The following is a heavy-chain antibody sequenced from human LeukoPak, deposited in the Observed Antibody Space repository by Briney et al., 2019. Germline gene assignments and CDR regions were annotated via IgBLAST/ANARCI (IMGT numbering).Heavy chain of an antibody. CDR2: ISHSGGGT. Sequence: PGGSLRLSCAASGFTFTDYAMSWVRQAPEKGLEWVSTISHSGGGTYYAESVKGRFTISRDNSKNTVYLQMDSLRAEDTAFYYCARSLGETTFDWWGQGTLVTVPS. J-gene: IGHJ4*02. V-gene: IGHV3-23*01. CDR3: ARSLGETTFDW. CDR1: GFTFTDYA. D-gene: IGHD3-16*01.